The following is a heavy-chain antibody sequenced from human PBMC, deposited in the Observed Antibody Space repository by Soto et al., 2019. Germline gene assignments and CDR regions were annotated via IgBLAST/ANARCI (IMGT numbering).Heavy chain of an antibody. CDR1: GFTFSSYW. CDR3: ARGIGSRWWLRPGAFDI. V-gene: IGHV3-74*01. CDR2: INSDGSST. J-gene: IGHJ3*02. Sequence: EVQLVESGGGLVQPGGSLRLSCAASGFTFSSYWMHWVRQAPGKGLVWVSRINSDGSSTSYADSVKGRFTISRDNAKNTLYLQMNSLRAEDTAVYYCARGIGSRWWLRPGAFDIWGQGTMVTVSS. D-gene: IGHD5-12*01.